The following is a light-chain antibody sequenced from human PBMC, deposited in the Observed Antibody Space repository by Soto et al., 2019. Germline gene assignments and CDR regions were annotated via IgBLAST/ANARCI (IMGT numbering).Light chain of an antibody. Sequence: EIVMTQSPGTLSLSPGERATISCRASQVIGSRYLAWYHQKSGQAPRLLIYGASSRATGIPDRFSGSGSGTDFTLTISRLEPEDFGVYYCQQYNNWPPGGYTFGQGTKLEIK. J-gene: IGKJ2*01. CDR3: QQYNNWPPGGYT. CDR1: QVIGSRY. V-gene: IGKV3-20*01. CDR2: GAS.